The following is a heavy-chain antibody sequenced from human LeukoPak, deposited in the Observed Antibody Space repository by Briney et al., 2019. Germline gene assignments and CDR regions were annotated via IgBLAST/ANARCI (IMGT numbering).Heavy chain of an antibody. Sequence: PSETLSLTCTVSGGSISSYYWSWIRQPPGKGLEWIGYIYYSGSTNYNPSLKSRVTISVDTSKNQFSLKLSSVTAADTAVYYCARHETYYDFWGGRNWFDPWGQGTLVTVSS. J-gene: IGHJ5*02. CDR2: IYYSGST. CDR3: ARHETYYDFWGGRNWFDP. CDR1: GGSISSYY. V-gene: IGHV4-59*08. D-gene: IGHD3-3*01.